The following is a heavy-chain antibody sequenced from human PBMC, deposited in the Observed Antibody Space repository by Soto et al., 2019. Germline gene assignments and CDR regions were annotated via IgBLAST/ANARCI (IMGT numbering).Heavy chain of an antibody. CDR2: IKRDGSAS. Sequence: EVQLVESGGGLVQPGESLRPSCAASGFSFTSHWMSWVRQAPGKGLEWVATIKRDGSASYYLGSVKGRFTISRDNANDSLFLEMTSLRAEDTAVYYCARDQGREILASAFDFWGQGTKVTVSS. V-gene: IGHV3-7*01. J-gene: IGHJ3*01. CDR1: GFSFTSHW. CDR3: ARDQGREILASAFDF. D-gene: IGHD5-12*01.